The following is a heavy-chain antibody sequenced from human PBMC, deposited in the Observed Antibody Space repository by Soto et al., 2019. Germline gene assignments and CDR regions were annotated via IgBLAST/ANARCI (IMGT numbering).Heavy chain of an antibody. J-gene: IGHJ6*02. V-gene: IGHV4-31*03. Sequence: TLSLTCTVSGGSISSGGYYWSWIRQHPGKGLEWIGYIYYSGSTYYNPSLKSRVTISVDTSKNQFSLKLSSVTAADTAVYYCARGYGSGSYYYYYGMDVWGQGTTVTVSS. CDR2: IYYSGST. CDR3: ARGYGSGSYYYYYGMDV. CDR1: GGSISSGGYY. D-gene: IGHD3-10*01.